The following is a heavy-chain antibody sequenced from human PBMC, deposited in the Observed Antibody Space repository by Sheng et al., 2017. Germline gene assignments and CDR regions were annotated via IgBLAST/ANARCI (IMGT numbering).Heavy chain of an antibody. V-gene: IGHV3-30-3*01. Sequence: QVQLVESGGGVVQPGRSLRLSCAASGFTFSSYAMHWVRQAPGKGLEWVAVISYDGSNKYYADSVKGRFTISRDNSKNTLYLQMNSLRAEDTAVYYCARPQNYIHDAFDIVGPRDNGHRLF. D-gene: IGHD3-10*01. J-gene: IGHJ3*02. CDR3: ARPQNYIHDAFDI. CDR2: ISYDGSNK. CDR1: GFTFSSYA.